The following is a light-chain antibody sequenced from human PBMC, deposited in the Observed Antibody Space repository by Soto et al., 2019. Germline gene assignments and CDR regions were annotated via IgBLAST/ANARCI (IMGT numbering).Light chain of an antibody. Sequence: DIQMTQSPSSLSASVGDRVTITCRASQSISSYLNWYQQKPGKAPKLLIYGASNLQSGVPSRFSGSVSGTDFTLTISSLHPEDFATYYCQQSYSTPPTFGQGTKVEIQ. CDR1: QSISSY. V-gene: IGKV1-39*01. CDR2: GAS. CDR3: QQSYSTPPT. J-gene: IGKJ1*01.